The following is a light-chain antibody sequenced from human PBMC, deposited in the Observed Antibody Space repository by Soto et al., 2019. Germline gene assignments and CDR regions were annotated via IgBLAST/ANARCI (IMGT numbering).Light chain of an antibody. CDR3: CSYAGSDTWV. CDR2: EVS. J-gene: IGLJ2*01. V-gene: IGLV2-23*02. CDR1: SGDIGTYNL. Sequence: QSVLTQPASVSGSPGQSITISCTGSSGDIGTYNLVSWYRHHPGKAPKLIIYEVSLRPSGISYRFSASKSGNTASLTISGLQAEDEADYHCCSYAGSDTWVFGGGTKLTVL.